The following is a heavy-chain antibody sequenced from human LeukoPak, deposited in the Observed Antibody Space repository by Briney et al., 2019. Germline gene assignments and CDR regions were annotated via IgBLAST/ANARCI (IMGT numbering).Heavy chain of an antibody. D-gene: IGHD2-8*02. CDR1: GGFIISSSYN. J-gene: IGHJ5*02. CDR2: IYYSGTT. V-gene: IGHV4-39*01. CDR3: ARLPTGFPNWFDP. Sequence: SETLSLTCTVSGGFIISSSYNWGWIRQPPGKGLEWIGTIYYSGTTYYNPSLQSRVTISVDTSKNEFSLKVNSVTAADTAVYYCARLPTGFPNWFDPWGQGTRVTVSS.